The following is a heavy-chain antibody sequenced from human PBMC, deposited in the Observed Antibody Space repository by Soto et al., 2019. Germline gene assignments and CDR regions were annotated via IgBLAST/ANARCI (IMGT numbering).Heavy chain of an antibody. CDR2: ISYDGSNK. Sequence: QVQLVESGGGVVQPGRSLRLSCAVSGFTFSSYGMHWVRQAPDKGLEWVAVISYDGSNKYYADAVKGRFTSSRDNSKNTLYLQMNSLRTEDTGVYYCAKDLVSYGDHEAPLEPMDVWGQGTTVTVSS. V-gene: IGHV3-30*18. J-gene: IGHJ6*02. CDR3: AKDLVSYGDHEAPLEPMDV. CDR1: GFTFSSYG. D-gene: IGHD4-17*01.